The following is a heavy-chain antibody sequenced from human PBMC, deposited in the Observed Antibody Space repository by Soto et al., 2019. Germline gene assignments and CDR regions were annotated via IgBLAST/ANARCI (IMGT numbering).Heavy chain of an antibody. V-gene: IGHV1-69*13. CDR1: GGTFSSYA. D-gene: IGHD6-19*01. CDR2: IIPIFGTA. CDR3: ARLTVAGTFDY. Sequence: SVKVSCKASGGTFSSYAISWVRQAPGQGLEWMGGIIPIFGTANYAQKFQGRVTITADESTSTAYMELRSLRSDDTAVYYCARLTVAGTFDYWGQGTLVTVSS. J-gene: IGHJ4*02.